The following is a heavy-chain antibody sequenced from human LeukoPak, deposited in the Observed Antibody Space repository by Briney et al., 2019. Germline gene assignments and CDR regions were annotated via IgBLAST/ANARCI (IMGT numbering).Heavy chain of an antibody. CDR3: AREGYYDSSGYYG. J-gene: IGHJ4*02. CDR2: IYHSGST. CDR1: GGSISSSNW. D-gene: IGHD3-22*01. Sequence: PSETLSLTCAVSGGSISSSNWWSWVRQPPGKGLEWIGEIYHSGSTNYNPSLKGRVTISVDKSKNQFFLKLSSVTAADTAVYYCAREGYYDSSGYYGWGQGTLVTVSS. V-gene: IGHV4-4*02.